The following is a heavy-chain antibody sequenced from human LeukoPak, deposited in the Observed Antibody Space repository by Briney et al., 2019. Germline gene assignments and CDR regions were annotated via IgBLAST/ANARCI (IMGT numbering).Heavy chain of an antibody. Sequence: SETLSLTCTLSGGSISSTAFHWGWIRQPPGKGLEWIGSIYYSGSTYYNPSIKSRVTISVDTSKNQFSLKLSSVTAADTAVYYCTRSGTMVVMRPMYYWGQGTLVTVSS. CDR2: IYYSGST. V-gene: IGHV4-39*01. J-gene: IGHJ4*02. CDR3: TRSGTMVVMRPMYY. D-gene: IGHD2-21*01. CDR1: GGSISSTAFH.